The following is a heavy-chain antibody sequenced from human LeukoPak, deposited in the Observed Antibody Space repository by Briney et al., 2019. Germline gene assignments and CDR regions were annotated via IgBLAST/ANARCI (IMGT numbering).Heavy chain of an antibody. Sequence: PSETLSLTCTVSGGSISSGSYYWSWIRQPAGKGLEWIGRIYTSGSTNYNPSLKSRVTISVDTSKNQFSLKLSSVTAADTAVYYCARVTIIVVWGAFDIWGQGTMVTVSS. CDR3: ARVTIIVVWGAFDI. V-gene: IGHV4-61*02. D-gene: IGHD3-22*01. CDR1: GGSISSGSYY. J-gene: IGHJ3*02. CDR2: IYTSGST.